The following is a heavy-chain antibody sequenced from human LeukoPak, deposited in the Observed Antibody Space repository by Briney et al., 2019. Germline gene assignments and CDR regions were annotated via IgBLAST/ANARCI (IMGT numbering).Heavy chain of an antibody. CDR3: ARYCSSTSCPFDY. V-gene: IGHV1-18*01. Sequence: ASVKVSCKASGYTFTTYGISWVRQAPGQGPEWMGWISTYSGNTHYAQELQGRVTLTTDTSTSTAYMDLRSLRSDDTAVYYCARYCSSTSCPFDYWGQGTLVTVSS. J-gene: IGHJ4*02. D-gene: IGHD2-2*01. CDR1: GYTFTTYG. CDR2: ISTYSGNT.